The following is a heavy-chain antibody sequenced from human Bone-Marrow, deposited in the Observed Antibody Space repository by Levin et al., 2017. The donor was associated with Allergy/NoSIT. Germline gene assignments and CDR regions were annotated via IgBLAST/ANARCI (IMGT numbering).Heavy chain of an antibody. Sequence: GESLKISCKASGYSFTSYWFAWVRQMPGKGLEWVWIIYAGDSDTKYSPSFQGQVTISADRSVNIAYLQWSSLKASDTAMYYCARQQAQVDGFDIWGQGTMVTVYS. CDR3: ARQQAQVDGFDI. V-gene: IGHV5-51*01. CDR1: GYSFTSYW. J-gene: IGHJ3*02. CDR2: IYAGDSDT.